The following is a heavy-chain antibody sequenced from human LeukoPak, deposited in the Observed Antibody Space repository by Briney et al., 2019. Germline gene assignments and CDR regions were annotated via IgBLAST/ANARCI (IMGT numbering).Heavy chain of an antibody. CDR1: GFTFDDYA. J-gene: IGHJ4*02. Sequence: PGGSLRLSCAASGFTFDDYAMHWVRQAPGKGLEWVSGISWNSGSIGYADSVKGRFTISRDNAKNSLYLQMNSLRAEDTALYYCAKAPGSIYCSSTSCYREGAYYFDYWGQGTLVTVSS. CDR2: ISWNSGSI. D-gene: IGHD2-2*01. CDR3: AKAPGSIYCSSTSCYREGAYYFDY. V-gene: IGHV3-9*01.